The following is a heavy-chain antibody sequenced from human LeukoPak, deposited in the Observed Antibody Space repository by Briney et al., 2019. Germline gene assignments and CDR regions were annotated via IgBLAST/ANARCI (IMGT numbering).Heavy chain of an antibody. Sequence: PGGSLRLSCAASGFTFSNAWMSWVRQAPGKGLEWVGRIKSKTDGGTTDYAAPVKGRFTISRDDSKNTLYLQMNSLKTEDTAVYCCTTAPTMITFGGVTGYFDYWGQGTLVTVSS. CDR1: GFTFSNAW. CDR3: TTAPTMITFGGVTGYFDY. CDR2: IKSKTDGGTT. V-gene: IGHV3-15*01. D-gene: IGHD3-16*01. J-gene: IGHJ4*02.